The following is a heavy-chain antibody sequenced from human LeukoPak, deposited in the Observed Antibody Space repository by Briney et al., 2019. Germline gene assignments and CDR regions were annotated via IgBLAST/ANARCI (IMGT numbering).Heavy chain of an antibody. CDR3: ARDRGFYDSSGYPFDY. D-gene: IGHD3-22*01. Sequence: SVKVSCKASGGTFSSYAISWVRQAPGQGLEWMGRIIPIFGTANYAQKFQGRVTITTDESTSTAYVELSSLRSEDTAVYYCARDRGFYDSSGYPFDYWGQGTLVTVSS. V-gene: IGHV1-69*05. J-gene: IGHJ4*02. CDR1: GGTFSSYA. CDR2: IIPIFGTA.